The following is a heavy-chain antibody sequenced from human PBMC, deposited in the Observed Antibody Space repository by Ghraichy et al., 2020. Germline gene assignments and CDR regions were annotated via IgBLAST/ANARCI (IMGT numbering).Heavy chain of an antibody. Sequence: SETLSLTCTVSGGSISSSSYYWGWIRQPPGKGLEWIGSIYYSGSTYYNPSLKSRVTISVDTSKNQFSLKLSSVTAADTAVYYCARLITTLGRGSSSSVFFGWFDPWGQGTLVTVSS. J-gene: IGHJ5*02. D-gene: IGHD6-6*01. CDR2: IYYSGST. V-gene: IGHV4-39*01. CDR3: ARLITTLGRGSSSSVFFGWFDP. CDR1: GGSISSSSYY.